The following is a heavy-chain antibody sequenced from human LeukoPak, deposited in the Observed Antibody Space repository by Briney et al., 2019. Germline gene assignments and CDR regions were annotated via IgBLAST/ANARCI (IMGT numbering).Heavy chain of an antibody. CDR2: IYYSGST. V-gene: IGHV4-59*01. J-gene: IGHJ5*02. CDR3: ARGLVVGATDWFDP. D-gene: IGHD1-26*01. Sequence: SETLFLTCTVSGGSISINYWSWIRQPPGKGLEWIGYIYYSGSTNYNPSLKSRVTISVDTSKNQFSLKLSSVTAADTAVYYCARGLVVGATDWFDPWGQGTLVTVSS. CDR1: GGSISINY.